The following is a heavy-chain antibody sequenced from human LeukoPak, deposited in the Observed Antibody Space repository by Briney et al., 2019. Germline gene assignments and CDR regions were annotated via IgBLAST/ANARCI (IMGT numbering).Heavy chain of an antibody. D-gene: IGHD3-22*01. Sequence: SETLSLTCAVYGVSFSGYHWSWIRQPPGKGLEWIGEINHSGSTNYNPSLKSRVTISVDTSKNQFSLKLSSVTAVDTAVYYCASTDSADYYDSSGYCTYWGQGTLVTVSS. CDR3: ASTDSADYYDSSGYCTY. V-gene: IGHV4-34*01. J-gene: IGHJ4*02. CDR1: GVSFSGYH. CDR2: INHSGST.